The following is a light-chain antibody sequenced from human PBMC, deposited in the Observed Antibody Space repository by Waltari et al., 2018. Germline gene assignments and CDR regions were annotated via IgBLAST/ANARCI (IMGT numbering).Light chain of an antibody. CDR2: DVS. CDR1: SNDVGGYNS. J-gene: IGLJ2*01. V-gene: IGLV2-14*01. CDR3: SSQSSNDVVL. Sequence: QSALTQPASVSGSPGQSVTIFCAGTSNDVGGYNSVSWYQEHPGQAPSVIIYDVSDRPSGVSHRFSGARSGHTASLTISGLQAEEEADYYCSSQSSNDVVLFGGGTKLTVL.